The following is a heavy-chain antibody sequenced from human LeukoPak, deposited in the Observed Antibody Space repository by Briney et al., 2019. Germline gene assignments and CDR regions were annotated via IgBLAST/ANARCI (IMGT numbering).Heavy chain of an antibody. V-gene: IGHV4-34*01. D-gene: IGHD2-2*01. CDR1: GGSFSGYY. CDR3: AIGCSSTSCPGPFDY. Sequence: PSETLSLTCAVYGGSFSGYYWSWIRQPPERGLEWIGEINHSGSTNYNPSLKSRVTISVDTSKNQFSLKLSSVTAADTAVYYCAIGCSSTSCPGPFDYWGQGTLVTVSS. CDR2: INHSGST. J-gene: IGHJ4*02.